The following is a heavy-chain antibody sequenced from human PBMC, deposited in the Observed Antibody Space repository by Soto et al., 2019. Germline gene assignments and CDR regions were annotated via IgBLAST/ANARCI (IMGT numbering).Heavy chain of an antibody. CDR2: IYWDDDK. J-gene: IGHJ4*02. CDR1: GFSLSTSGVG. D-gene: IGHD6-19*01. V-gene: IGHV2-5*02. Sequence: PTLVNPTQTLTLTCTFSGFSLSTSGVGVGWIRQPPGKALEWLALIYWDDDKRYSPSLKSRLTITKDTSKNQVVLTMTNMDPVDTATYYCAKDHEVGSGWYFAFDYWGQGTLVTVSS. CDR3: AKDHEVGSGWYFAFDY.